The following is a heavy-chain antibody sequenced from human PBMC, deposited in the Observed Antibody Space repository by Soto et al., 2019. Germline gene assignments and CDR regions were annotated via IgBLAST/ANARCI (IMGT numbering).Heavy chain of an antibody. Sequence: GSLRLSCAASGFTFSSYAMSWVRQAPGKGLEWVSAISGSGGSTYYADSVKGRFSISRDNSKNTLYLQMNSLRAEDTAVYYCAKDTSSGWSPHFDYWGQGTLVTVSS. CDR3: AKDTSSGWSPHFDY. V-gene: IGHV3-23*01. CDR2: ISGSGGST. J-gene: IGHJ4*02. CDR1: GFTFSSYA. D-gene: IGHD6-19*01.